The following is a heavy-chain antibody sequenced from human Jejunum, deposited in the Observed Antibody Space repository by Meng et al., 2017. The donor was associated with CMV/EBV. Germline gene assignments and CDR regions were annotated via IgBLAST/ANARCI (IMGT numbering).Heavy chain of an antibody. Sequence: TFSSYAMHWVRQAPGKGLESISTISSNGGSTYYADSVKGRFTISRDNSKNTLYLQMNSLRAEDTAVYYCATLISSPDYDYYYGMDVWGQGTTVTVSS. J-gene: IGHJ6*02. CDR1: TFSSYA. CDR3: ATLISSPDYDYYYGMDV. CDR2: ISSNGGST. V-gene: IGHV3-64*04. D-gene: IGHD3-10*01.